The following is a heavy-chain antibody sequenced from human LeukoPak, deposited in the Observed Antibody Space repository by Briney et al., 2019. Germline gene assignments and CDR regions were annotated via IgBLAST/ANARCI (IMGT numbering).Heavy chain of an antibody. CDR3: AKVGAVANYFDY. Sequence: GGSLRLSCAASGFTFSSYDMNWVRQAPGKGLEWVSSISSSSSYIYYADSVKGRFTISRDNAKNSLYLQINSLRPEDTALYYFAKVGAVANYFDYWGQGTLVTVSS. V-gene: IGHV3-21*04. CDR1: GFTFSSYD. D-gene: IGHD6-19*01. J-gene: IGHJ4*02. CDR2: ISSSSSYI.